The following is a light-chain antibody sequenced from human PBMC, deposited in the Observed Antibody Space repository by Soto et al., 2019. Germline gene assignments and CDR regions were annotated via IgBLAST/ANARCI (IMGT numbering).Light chain of an antibody. CDR2: LEGSGSY. J-gene: IGLJ3*02. Sequence: QLVLTQSSSASASLGSSVKLTCTLSSGHSAYIIAWHQQQPGKAPRYLMKLEGSGSYNKGSGVPDRFSGSSSGADRHLTISTLQFEDEADYYCETWDSNARVFGGGTKLTVL. CDR1: SGHSAYI. V-gene: IGLV4-60*02. CDR3: ETWDSNARV.